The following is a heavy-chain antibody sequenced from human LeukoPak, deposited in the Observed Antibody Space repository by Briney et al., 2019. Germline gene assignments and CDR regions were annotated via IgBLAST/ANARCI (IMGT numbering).Heavy chain of an antibody. Sequence: GGSLRLSCAASGFTFSSVSMSWVRQAPGKGLEWISYISSSSSTIYYADSVKGRFTISRDNVKNSVYLQMNSLRAEDTAVYSCARARSGNYFDYWGQGTLVTVSS. CDR1: GFTFSSVS. J-gene: IGHJ4*02. V-gene: IGHV3-48*01. CDR3: ARARSGNYFDY. D-gene: IGHD3-3*01. CDR2: ISSSSSTI.